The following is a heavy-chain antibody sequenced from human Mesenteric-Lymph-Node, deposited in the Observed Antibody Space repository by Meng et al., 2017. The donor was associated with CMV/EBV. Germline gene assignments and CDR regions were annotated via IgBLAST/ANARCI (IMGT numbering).Heavy chain of an antibody. J-gene: IGHJ4*02. V-gene: IGHV1-69*06. CDR3: ARGVPYGSGSYSGTVFDY. CDR2: IIPIFGTA. Sequence: FSSLPFRWVRQAPGQGLEWMGGIIPIFGTANYAQKFQGRVTITADKSTSTAYMELSSLRSEDTAVYYCARGVPYGSGSYSGTVFDYWGQGTLVTVSS. D-gene: IGHD3-10*01. CDR1: FSSLP.